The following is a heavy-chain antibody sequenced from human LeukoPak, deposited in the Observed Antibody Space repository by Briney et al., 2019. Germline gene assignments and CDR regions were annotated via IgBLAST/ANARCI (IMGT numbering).Heavy chain of an antibody. CDR2: IRYDGSNK. V-gene: IGHV3-30*02. D-gene: IGHD5-12*01. CDR1: GFTFSSYG. CDR3: AKATRSGYVGEYYFDY. J-gene: IGHJ4*02. Sequence: PGGSLRLSCAASGFTFSSYGMHWVRQAPGKGLEWVAFIRYDGSNKYYADSVKGRFTISRDNSKNTLYMQMNSLRVEDTAVYYCAKATRSGYVGEYYFDYWGQGTLVTVSS.